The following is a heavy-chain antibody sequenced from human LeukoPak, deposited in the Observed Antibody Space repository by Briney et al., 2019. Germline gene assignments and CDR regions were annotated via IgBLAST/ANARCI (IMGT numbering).Heavy chain of an antibody. CDR3: ARSARLMKGVVEVTALDD. CDR2: ISGSGHDI. J-gene: IGHJ4*02. D-gene: IGHD3-3*01. Sequence: GGSLRLSCAASGFTFSDSYMTWVRQAPGKGVEWVAYISGSGHDINYSDSVKGRFTIARDNAKNSVYLEMNSLRADDTAVYYCARSARLMKGVVEVTALDDWGQGTLVTVSS. CDR1: GFTFSDSY. V-gene: IGHV3-11*06.